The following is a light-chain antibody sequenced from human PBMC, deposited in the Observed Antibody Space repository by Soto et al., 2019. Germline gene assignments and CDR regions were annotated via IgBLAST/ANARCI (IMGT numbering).Light chain of an antibody. CDR3: SSYGGNNNVL. CDR1: SSDVGSYNL. CDR2: EGS. Sequence: QSVLTQPASVSGSPGQSITISCTGTSSDVGSYNLVSWYQQHPGKAPKLMIYEGSKRPSGVSNRFSGSKSGNTASLTISGLQAEDEADYYCSSYGGNNNVLFGGGTQLTVL. J-gene: IGLJ2*01. V-gene: IGLV2-14*02.